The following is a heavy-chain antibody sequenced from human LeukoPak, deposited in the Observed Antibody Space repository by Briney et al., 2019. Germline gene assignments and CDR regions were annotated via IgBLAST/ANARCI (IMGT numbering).Heavy chain of an antibody. CDR2: INPSGGST. J-gene: IGHJ5*02. Sequence: ASVKVSCKASGYTFTSYYMHWVRQAPGQGREWMGIINPSGGSTSYAQKFQGRVTMTRDMSTSTVYMELSSLRSEDTAVYYCARAKGRNAKVHPNWFDPWGQGTLVTVSS. D-gene: IGHD3-10*01. CDR1: GYTFTSYY. V-gene: IGHV1-46*01. CDR3: ARAKGRNAKVHPNWFDP.